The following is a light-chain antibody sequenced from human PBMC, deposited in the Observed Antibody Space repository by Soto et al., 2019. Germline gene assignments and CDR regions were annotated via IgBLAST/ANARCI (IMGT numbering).Light chain of an antibody. J-gene: IGLJ2*01. V-gene: IGLV2-23*01. CDR3: CSYAGSSTYGV. CDR2: EGS. Sequence: QSALTQPASVSGSPGQSITISCTGTSSDVGSYNLVSWYQQHPGKAPKLMIYEGSKRPSGVSNRFSASKSGNTASLTISGLQAEDEADYYCCSYAGSSTYGVFGGATKLTVL. CDR1: SSDVGSYNL.